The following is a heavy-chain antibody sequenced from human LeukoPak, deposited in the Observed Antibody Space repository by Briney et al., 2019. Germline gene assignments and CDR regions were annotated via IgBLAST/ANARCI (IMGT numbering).Heavy chain of an antibody. CDR3: ARGFLGVYSSGWFDAFDI. V-gene: IGHV1-8*01. CDR2: MNPNSGNT. Sequence: ASVKVSCKASGYTFTSYGINWVRQATGQGLEWMGWMNPNSGNTGYAQKFQGRVTMNRNTSISTAYLELSSLRSEDTAVYYCARGFLGVYSSGWFDAFDIWGQGTMVTVSS. J-gene: IGHJ3*02. CDR1: GYTFTSYG. D-gene: IGHD6-19*01.